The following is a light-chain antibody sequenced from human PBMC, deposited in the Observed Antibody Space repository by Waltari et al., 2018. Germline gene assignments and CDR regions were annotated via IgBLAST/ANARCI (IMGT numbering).Light chain of an antibody. Sequence: NFMLTQPHSVSESPGKTVTISCTRSSGSIASNYVQWYQQRPGSSPTPVLFEDDQRPSGVPDRFSGSIDSSSNSASLTISGLKTEDEADYYCQSYDSSDLWVFGGGTRLTVL. CDR1: SGSIASNY. J-gene: IGLJ3*02. V-gene: IGLV6-57*01. CDR3: QSYDSSDLWV. CDR2: EDD.